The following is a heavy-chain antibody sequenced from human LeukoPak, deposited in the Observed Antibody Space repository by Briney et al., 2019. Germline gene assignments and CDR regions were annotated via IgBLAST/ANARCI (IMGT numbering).Heavy chain of an antibody. J-gene: IGHJ1*01. V-gene: IGHV3-30*18. CDR3: AKIPSFNYYDSSGYGYEYFQH. CDR2: ISYDGSNK. D-gene: IGHD3-22*01. Sequence: PGGSLRLSCAASGFTFSSYGMHWVRQAPGKGLEWVAVISYDGSNKYYADSVKGRFTISRDNSKNTLYLQMNSLRAEDTAVYYCAKIPSFNYYDSSGYGYEYFQHWGQGTLVTVSS. CDR1: GFTFSSYG.